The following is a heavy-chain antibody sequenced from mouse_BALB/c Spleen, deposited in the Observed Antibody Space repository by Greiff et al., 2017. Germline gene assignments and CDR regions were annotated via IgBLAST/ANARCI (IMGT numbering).Heavy chain of an antibody. V-gene: IGHV3-2*02. Sequence: VQLKESGPGLVKPSQSLSLTCTVTGYSITSDYARNWIRQFPGNKLEWMGYISYSGSTSYNPSLKSRISITRDTSKNQFFLQLNAVTTEDTATCYRARARYGSYAAYWGQGTLVTVSA. CDR2: ISYSGST. CDR1: GYSITSDYA. J-gene: IGHJ3*01. CDR3: ARARYGSYAAY. D-gene: IGHD2-10*02.